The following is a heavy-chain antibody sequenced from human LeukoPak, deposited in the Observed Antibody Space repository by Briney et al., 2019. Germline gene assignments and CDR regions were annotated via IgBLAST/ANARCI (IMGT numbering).Heavy chain of an antibody. CDR2: ISGSGGTT. D-gene: IGHD5-24*01. J-gene: IGHJ3*02. CDR3: AKRMATFGGPFDI. V-gene: IGHV3-23*01. CDR1: GFTFSSYH. Sequence: PGGSLRLSCAASGFTFSSYHISWVRQAPGKGLEWVSAISGSGGTTYYADSVKGRCTISRDNSKNTLYLQMDSLRAEGTAVYYCAKRMATFGGPFDIWGQGTMVTVSS.